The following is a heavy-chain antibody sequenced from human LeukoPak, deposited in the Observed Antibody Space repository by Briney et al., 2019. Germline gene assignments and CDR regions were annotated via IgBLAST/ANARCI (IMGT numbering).Heavy chain of an antibody. D-gene: IGHD3-10*01. J-gene: IGHJ4*02. CDR2: IIPIFGTA. CDR3: ARTDPRGVTARDY. CDR1: GGTFSSYA. V-gene: IGHV1-69*13. Sequence: ASVKVSCKASGGTFSSYAISWVRQAPGQGLEWMGGIIPIFGTANYAQKFQGRVTITADESTSTAYMELSSLRSEDTAVYYCARTDPRGVTARDYWGQGTLVTVSS.